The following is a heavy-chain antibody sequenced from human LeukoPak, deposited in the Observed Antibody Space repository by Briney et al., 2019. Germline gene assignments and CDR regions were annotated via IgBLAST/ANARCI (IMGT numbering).Heavy chain of an antibody. CDR3: ARAPSFGDYGGDY. Sequence: ASVKVSCTASGYNFTNYGISWVRQAPGQGLEWMGWISAYSGDTNYAQKLQGRLTMTTDTSPSTAYLELRSLTSDDTAVYYCARAPSFGDYGGDYWGQGTLVTVSS. D-gene: IGHD4-17*01. CDR2: ISAYSGDT. CDR1: GYNFTNYG. J-gene: IGHJ4*02. V-gene: IGHV1-18*01.